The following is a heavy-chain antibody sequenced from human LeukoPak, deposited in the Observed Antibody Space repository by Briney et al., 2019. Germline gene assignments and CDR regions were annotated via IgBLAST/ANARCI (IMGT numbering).Heavy chain of an antibody. J-gene: IGHJ4*02. Sequence: PGGSLRLSCAASGFTFSSYXXXXVRQAPGKGXXWVALMNSVSSHIYXXESVKGRFTISRDNAKNSLYLQMNSLRAEDTAVYYCARDSRSAFDSWGQGTLVTVSS. CDR1: GFTFSSYX. V-gene: IGHV3-21*01. CDR3: ARDSRSAFDS. CDR2: MNSVSSHI.